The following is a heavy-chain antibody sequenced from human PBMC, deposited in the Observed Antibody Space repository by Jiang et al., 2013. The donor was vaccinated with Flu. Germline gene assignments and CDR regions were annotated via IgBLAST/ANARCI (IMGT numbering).Heavy chain of an antibody. CDR3: ARGSGSGYYYGMDV. J-gene: IGHJ6*04. CDR1: ISSYY. D-gene: IGHD6-25*01. Sequence: ISSYYWSWIRQPPGKGLEWIGYIYYSGSTHYNPSLKSRVTISVDTSKNQFSLKLSSVTAADTAVYYCARGSGSGYYYGMDVWGKGTTVTVSS. V-gene: IGHV4-59*01. CDR2: IYYSGST.